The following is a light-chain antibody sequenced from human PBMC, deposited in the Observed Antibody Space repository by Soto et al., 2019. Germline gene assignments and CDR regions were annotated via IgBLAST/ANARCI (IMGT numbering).Light chain of an antibody. CDR3: QQRSNWPPKIT. Sequence: DIVLTQTPGTLSLSPGERATLSCRASQRVGSNYLAWYQQNPGQPPRLLIHGASSRATGIPDRFSGSGSGTDFTLTISSLEPEDFAVYYCQQRSNWPPKITFGQGTRLEIK. V-gene: IGKV3D-20*02. CDR1: QRVGSNY. J-gene: IGKJ5*01. CDR2: GAS.